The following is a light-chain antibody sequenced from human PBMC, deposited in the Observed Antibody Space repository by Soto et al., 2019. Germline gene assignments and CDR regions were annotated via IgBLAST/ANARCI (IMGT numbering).Light chain of an antibody. CDR3: QHYNNWPFT. CDR2: ATS. J-gene: IGKJ2*01. V-gene: IGKV3-20*01. CDR1: ESVSRNY. Sequence: EIVLTQSPGTLSLSPGERATLSCRASESVSRNYIAWYQQKPGQAPRLLIFATSNTATGIPDRFGGSGSETEFTLTISGLEPEDFAVYYCQHYNNWPFTFGQGTKLEIK.